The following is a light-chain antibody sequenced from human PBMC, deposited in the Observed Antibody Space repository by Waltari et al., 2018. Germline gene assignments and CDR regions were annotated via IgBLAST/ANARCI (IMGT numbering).Light chain of an antibody. CDR1: QGLSNS. Sequence: DIQMTQSPSSLSAFVGDRVTITCRASQGLSNSLAWYQQKPGKAPKLLLYAASRLESGVPSRFRGSGSGTDYTLTIRSLQPEDCATYYCQQYYSIALNFGGGTKVEIK. V-gene: IGKV1-NL1*01. CDR3: QQYYSIALN. CDR2: AAS. J-gene: IGKJ4*01.